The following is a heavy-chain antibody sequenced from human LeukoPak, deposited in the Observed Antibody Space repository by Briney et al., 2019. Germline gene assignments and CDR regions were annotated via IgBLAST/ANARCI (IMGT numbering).Heavy chain of an antibody. D-gene: IGHD3-22*01. CDR2: MNPNSGNT. J-gene: IGHJ4*02. CDR3: ARGGPLYYYDSSGYYFD. CDR1: GYTFTSYD. Sequence: ASVKVSCKASGYTFTSYDINWVRQATGQGLEWMGWMNPNSGNTGYAQKFQGRVTMTRNTSISTAYMELSSLRSEDAAVYYCARGGPLYYYDSSGYYFDWGQGTLVTVSS. V-gene: IGHV1-8*01.